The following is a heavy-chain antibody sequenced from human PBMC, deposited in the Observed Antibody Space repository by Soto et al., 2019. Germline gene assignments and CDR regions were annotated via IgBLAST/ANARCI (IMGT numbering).Heavy chain of an antibody. CDR1: GCTFTSYG. D-gene: IGHD2-15*01. Sequence: ASVKVSCKASGCTFTSYGISWVRQAPGQGLEWMGWISAYNGNTNYAQKLQGRVTMTTDTSTSTAYMELRSLRSDDTAVYYCARDSATNDAFDIWGQGXMVTVSS. CDR3: ARDSATNDAFDI. CDR2: ISAYNGNT. V-gene: IGHV1-18*04. J-gene: IGHJ3*02.